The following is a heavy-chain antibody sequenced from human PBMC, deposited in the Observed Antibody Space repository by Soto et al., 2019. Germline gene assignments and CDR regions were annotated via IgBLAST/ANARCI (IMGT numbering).Heavy chain of an antibody. Sequence: QVQLVQSGAEVKKPGSSVKVSCKASGGTFSSYAISWVRQAPGQGLEWMGGIIPIFGTANYAQKFQGRVTITADKSTSKAYMELSRLRSEDTDVYYCARDYYYDSSGYHAAFDIWGQGTMVTVSS. D-gene: IGHD3-22*01. CDR2: IIPIFGTA. CDR3: ARDYYYDSSGYHAAFDI. J-gene: IGHJ3*02. CDR1: GGTFSSYA. V-gene: IGHV1-69*06.